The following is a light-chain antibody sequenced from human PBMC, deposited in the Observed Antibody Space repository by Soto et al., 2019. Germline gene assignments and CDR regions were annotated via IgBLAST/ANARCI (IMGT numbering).Light chain of an antibody. Sequence: DIVMTQSPDSLAVSLGERATINCKSSQSVLYSSNNKNYLAWYQQKPGQPPKLLIYRASTRESGVTDRFSGSGSGTDFTLTISSLQAEDVAVYYCQQYYSTPYTFGQGTKLEIK. CDR1: QSVLYSSNNKNY. V-gene: IGKV4-1*01. CDR2: RAS. J-gene: IGKJ2*01. CDR3: QQYYSTPYT.